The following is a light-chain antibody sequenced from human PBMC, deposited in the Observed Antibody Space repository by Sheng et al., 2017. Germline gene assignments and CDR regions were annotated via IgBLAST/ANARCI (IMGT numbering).Light chain of an antibody. CDR3: QACDTSNAV. CDR2: QDT. CDR1: KLGDKY. Sequence: SYDLTQSPSVSVSPGQTASITCSGDKLGDKYASWYQQKSGQSPVLVIYQDTKRPSGIPERFSGSNSGNTATLTISGTQAMDEADYYCQACDTSNAVFGGGTKLTVL. V-gene: IGLV3-1*01. J-gene: IGLJ3*02.